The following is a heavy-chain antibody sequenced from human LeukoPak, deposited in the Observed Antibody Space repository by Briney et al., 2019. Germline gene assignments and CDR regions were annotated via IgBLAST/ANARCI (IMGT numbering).Heavy chain of an antibody. CDR1: GFTFSSYW. V-gene: IGHV4-39*07. Sequence: GSLRLSCAASGFTFSSYWMTWVRQAPGKGLEWIGSIYYSGSTYYNPSLKSRVTISVDTSKNQFSLKLSSVTAADTAVYYCASSPGILFDYWGQGTLVTVSS. CDR3: ASSPGILFDY. CDR2: IYYSGST. J-gene: IGHJ4*02. D-gene: IGHD1-26*01.